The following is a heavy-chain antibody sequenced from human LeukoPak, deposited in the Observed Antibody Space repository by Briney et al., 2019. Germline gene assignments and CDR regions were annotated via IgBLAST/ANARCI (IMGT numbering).Heavy chain of an antibody. J-gene: IGHJ4*02. V-gene: IGHV4-39*07. D-gene: IGHD6-19*01. Sequence: SETLSLTCTVSGGSISSNNYYWGWIRQPPGKGLEWIGIIYYSGSTYYNPSLKSRVTMSVDTSKNQLSLRLTSVTAADTAVYYCARSSSAVAGNGVDYWGQGTLVSVSS. CDR2: IYYSGST. CDR3: ARSSSAVAGNGVDY. CDR1: GGSISSNNYY.